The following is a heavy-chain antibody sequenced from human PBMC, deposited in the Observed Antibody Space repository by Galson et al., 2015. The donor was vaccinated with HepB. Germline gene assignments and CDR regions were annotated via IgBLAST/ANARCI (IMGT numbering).Heavy chain of an antibody. Sequence: SVKVSCKASGYTFTSYGISWVRQAPGQGLEWMGWISAYNGNTNYAQKLQGRVTMTTDTSTSTAYMELRSLRSDDTAVYYCARDPSPYSGGSSYFDYWGQGTLVTVSS. V-gene: IGHV1-18*04. J-gene: IGHJ4*02. CDR1: GYTFTSYG. CDR3: ARDPSPYSGGSSYFDY. D-gene: IGHD2-15*01. CDR2: ISAYNGNT.